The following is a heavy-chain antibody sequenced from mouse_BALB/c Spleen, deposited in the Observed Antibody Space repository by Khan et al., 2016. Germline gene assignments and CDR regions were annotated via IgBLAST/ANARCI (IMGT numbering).Heavy chain of an antibody. CDR2: IRSKSNNYAT. J-gene: IGHJ4*01. V-gene: IGHV6-6*02. CDR1: GFTFSNYW. Sequence: EVKLEESGGGLVQPGGSMKLSCVASGFTFSNYWMNWVRQSPEKGLEWVAEIRSKSNNYATHYAESVKGRFTISRADTKSSVHLQMNNLRAEDTGIYYCTKLDYYYAMDYWGQGTSVTVSS. D-gene: IGHD2-13*01. CDR3: TKLDYYYAMDY.